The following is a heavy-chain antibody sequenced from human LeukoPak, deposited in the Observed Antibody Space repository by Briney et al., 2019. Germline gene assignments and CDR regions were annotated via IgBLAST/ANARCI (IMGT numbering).Heavy chain of an antibody. CDR2: DDPSGGST. CDR3: ARDVDWNYSFDY. D-gene: IGHD1-7*01. CDR1: GYSFSGYF. J-gene: IGHJ4*02. Sequence: ASVKVSCKASGYSFSGYFMHWVRQAPGLGLEWLGIDDPSGGSTTYAQKFQGRVTITRDTSTSTVYMELSSLRSDDTAVYYCARDVDWNYSFDYWGQGTLVTVSS. V-gene: IGHV1-46*01.